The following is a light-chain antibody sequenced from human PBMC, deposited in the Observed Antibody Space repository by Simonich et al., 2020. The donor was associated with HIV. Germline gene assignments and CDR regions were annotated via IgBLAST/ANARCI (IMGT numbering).Light chain of an antibody. CDR1: QDISNY. V-gene: IGKV1-33*01. Sequence: DIQMTQSQSSLSASVGDRVTITCQASQDISNYLNWYQQKPGEAPKLRIYAASNLEAEVPSRVSGSGSGTDFTFTISSLQPEDIATYYCQQYDNLPWTFGQGTKVEIK. CDR2: AAS. J-gene: IGKJ1*01. CDR3: QQYDNLPWT.